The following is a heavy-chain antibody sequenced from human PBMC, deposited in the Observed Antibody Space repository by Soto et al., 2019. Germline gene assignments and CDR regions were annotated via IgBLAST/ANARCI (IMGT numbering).Heavy chain of an antibody. Sequence: ASVKVSCKASGYTCTSYGISWVRQAPGQGLEWMGWISAYNGNTNYAQKLQGRVTMTTDTSTSTAYMELRSLRSDDTAVYYCARTHDSSGYYYYYYGMDVWGQGTTVTSP. CDR2: ISAYNGNT. J-gene: IGHJ6*02. V-gene: IGHV1-18*01. CDR3: ARTHDSSGYYYYYYGMDV. D-gene: IGHD3-22*01. CDR1: GYTCTSYG.